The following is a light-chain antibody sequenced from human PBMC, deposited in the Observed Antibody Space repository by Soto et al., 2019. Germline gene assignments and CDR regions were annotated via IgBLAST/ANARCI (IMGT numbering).Light chain of an antibody. CDR3: QSYDSSLSVV. J-gene: IGLJ2*01. Sequence: QSVLTQPPSVSGAPGQRVTISCTGSSSNIGAGYDVHWYQQLPGTAPKLLIYDNINRPSGVTDRFSGSKSGTSASLAITGLQAEDEADYYCQSYDSSLSVVFGGGTKLTVL. CDR1: SSNIGAGYD. V-gene: IGLV1-40*01. CDR2: DNI.